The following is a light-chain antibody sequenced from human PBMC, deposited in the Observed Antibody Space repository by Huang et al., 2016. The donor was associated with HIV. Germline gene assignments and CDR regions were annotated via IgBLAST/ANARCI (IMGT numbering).Light chain of an antibody. V-gene: IGKV3-15*01. Sequence: EIVMMQSPATLSVSPGERATLSCRASQSVSSNLAWYQQKPGRAPSLLIYGASPRATGVPARFSGSGSGTEFTLTISSLQSEDFAVYYCQQYNNFYTFGPGTKVDIK. CDR1: QSVSSN. CDR3: QQYNNFYT. J-gene: IGKJ3*01. CDR2: GAS.